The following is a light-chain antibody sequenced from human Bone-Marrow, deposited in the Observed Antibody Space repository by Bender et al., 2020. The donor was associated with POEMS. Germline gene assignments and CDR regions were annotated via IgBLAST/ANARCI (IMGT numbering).Light chain of an antibody. Sequence: QSVLTQPPSASGSPGQSVTISCTGTGSDVGGYDYVSWYQQHPGKAPKLLICEVTKRPSGVPARFSASKSGNTASLTISGLQAEDEADYYCYSYAGSSTVVFGGGTKVTVL. J-gene: IGLJ2*01. CDR2: EVT. CDR1: GSDVGGYDY. CDR3: YSYAGSSTVV. V-gene: IGLV2-8*01.